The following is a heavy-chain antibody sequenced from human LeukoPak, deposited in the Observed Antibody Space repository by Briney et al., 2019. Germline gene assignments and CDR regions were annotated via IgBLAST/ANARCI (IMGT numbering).Heavy chain of an antibody. CDR1: GFTFSSYS. D-gene: IGHD6-19*01. CDR3: AKGEVAVAGHST. J-gene: IGHJ4*02. Sequence: GGSLRLSCAASGFTFSSYSMNWVRQAPGKGLEWVSYISSSSSTTHYADSVKGRFTISRDNAKNSLYLQMNSLRAEDTAVYYCAKGEVAVAGHSTGGQGTLVTVSS. V-gene: IGHV3-48*01. CDR2: ISSSSSTT.